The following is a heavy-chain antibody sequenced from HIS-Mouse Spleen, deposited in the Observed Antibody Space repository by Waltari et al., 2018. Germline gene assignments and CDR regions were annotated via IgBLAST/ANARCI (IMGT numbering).Heavy chain of an antibody. V-gene: IGHV4-39*07. CDR1: RGSISCSSYY. J-gene: IGHJ2*01. CDR3: AREIPYSSSWYDWYFDL. Sequence: HLQLQASGPGLVKPSETLSLTRTVSRGSISCSSYYCGWPRQPPGKGLEGIGSIYYSGSTYYNPSLKSRVTISVDTSKNQFSLKLSSVTAADTAVYYCAREIPYSSSWYDWYFDLWGRGTLVTVSS. CDR2: IYYSGST. D-gene: IGHD6-13*01.